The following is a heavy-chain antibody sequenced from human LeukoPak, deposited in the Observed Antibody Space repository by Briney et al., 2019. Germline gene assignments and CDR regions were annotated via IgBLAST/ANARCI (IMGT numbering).Heavy chain of an antibody. J-gene: IGHJ4*02. CDR2: IIPILGIA. CDR1: GGTFSSYA. CDR3: ARDAPYGGTAGAFDY. D-gene: IGHD4-23*01. Sequence: SVKVSCKASGGTFSSYAISWVRQAPGQGLEWMGRIIPILGIANYAQKFQGRVTITADKSTSTAYMELSSLRSEDTAVYYCARDAPYGGTAGAFDYWGQGTLVTVSS. V-gene: IGHV1-69*04.